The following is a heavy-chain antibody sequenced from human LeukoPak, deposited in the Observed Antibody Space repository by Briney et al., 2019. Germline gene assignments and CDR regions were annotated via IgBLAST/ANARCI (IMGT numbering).Heavy chain of an antibody. D-gene: IGHD4-17*01. CDR1: GFTFSSYA. CDR3: ARESDGDIDY. CDR2: ISYDGSNK. J-gene: IGHJ4*02. Sequence: GGSLRLSCAASGFTFSSYAMHWVRQAPRKGLEWVAVISYDGSNKYYADSVKGRFTISRDNSKNTLFLQMNSLRAEDTAVYYCARESDGDIDYWGQGTLVTVSS. V-gene: IGHV3-30-3*01.